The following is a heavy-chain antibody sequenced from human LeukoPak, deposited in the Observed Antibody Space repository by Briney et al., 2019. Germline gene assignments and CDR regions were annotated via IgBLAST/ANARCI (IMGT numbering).Heavy chain of an antibody. J-gene: IGHJ4*02. CDR3: AILSTTWAAGEDY. CDR2: ISSSGYTT. Sequence: PGGSLRLSCVGSPFTFNSYEVNWVRQAPGKGLEWVSYISSSGYTTNYADSVKGRFTISRDKANNSLSLQMHSLRAEDTALYYCAILSTTWAAGEDYWGQGTLVTVSS. CDR1: PFTFNSYE. V-gene: IGHV3-48*03. D-gene: IGHD3-9*01.